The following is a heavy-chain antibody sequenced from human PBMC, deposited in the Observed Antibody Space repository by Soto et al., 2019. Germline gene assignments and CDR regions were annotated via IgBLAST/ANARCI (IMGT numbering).Heavy chain of an antibody. D-gene: IGHD6-25*01. CDR3: ARVFSSGSGWMYYFDF. V-gene: IGHV4-4*02. CDR2: IYYTGAT. CDR1: SGSISTGNW. Sequence: QVELQESGPRLVKSSGTLSLTCEVSSGSISTGNWWSWVRPPPGKGLEWIGEIYYTGATNYNPSLKSRVTMTIDKSKDQFSLILTSATAADTAVYYCARVFSSGSGWMYYFDFWGQGILVSVSS. J-gene: IGHJ4*02.